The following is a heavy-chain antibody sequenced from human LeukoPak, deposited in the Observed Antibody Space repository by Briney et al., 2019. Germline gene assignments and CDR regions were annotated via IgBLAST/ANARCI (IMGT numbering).Heavy chain of an antibody. J-gene: IGHJ4*02. Sequence: GGSLTLSWAASGSTFSSYSINWVRQSPGKGLEWVAYISSSSSNIYYAGSVKGLFTISRDNAKNSLYLQMNSLRAEDTAVYYCAKDRGIAVAGIGLDYWGQGTLVTVSS. CDR1: GSTFSSYS. V-gene: IGHV3-48*01. CDR2: ISSSSSNI. CDR3: AKDRGIAVAGIGLDY. D-gene: IGHD6-19*01.